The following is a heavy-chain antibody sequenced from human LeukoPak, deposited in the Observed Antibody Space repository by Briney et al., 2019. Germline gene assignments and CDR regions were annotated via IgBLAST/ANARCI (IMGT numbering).Heavy chain of an antibody. CDR1: GFTFSSYS. CDR3: ASGYCTSTNCCCDY. Sequence: GGSLRLSCAASGFTFSSYSMYWVRQAPGKGLEWVAVISYDGRDKYYAGSVKGRFTISRDNSKNTLHLQMNSLRPDDTAVYYCASGYCTSTNCCCDYWGQGTLVTVSS. J-gene: IGHJ4*02. CDR2: ISYDGRDK. V-gene: IGHV3-30*04. D-gene: IGHD2-2*03.